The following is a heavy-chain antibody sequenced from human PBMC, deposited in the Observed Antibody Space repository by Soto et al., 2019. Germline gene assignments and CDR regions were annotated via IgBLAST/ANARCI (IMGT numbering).Heavy chain of an antibody. Sequence: QLGGPLRLSCAASGFTFSSYAMSWVRQAPGKGLEWVSAISGSGGSTYYADPVKGRFTISSDNSKNTLYLQMNSLRAEDTAVYYCAKDPRRSAKQSYGMDVWGQGTTVTVSS. D-gene: IGHD6-13*01. CDR3: AKDPRRSAKQSYGMDV. J-gene: IGHJ6*02. V-gene: IGHV3-23*01. CDR2: ISGSGGST. CDR1: GFTFSSYA.